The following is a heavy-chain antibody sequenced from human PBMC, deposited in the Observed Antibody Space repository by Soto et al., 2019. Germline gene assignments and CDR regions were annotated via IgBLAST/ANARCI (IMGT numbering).Heavy chain of an antibody. CDR2: ISAYNGNT. Sequence: ASVKVSCKASGYTFTSYGISWVRQAPGQGLEWMGWISAYNGNTNYAQKLQGRVTMTTDTSTSTAYMELRSLRSDDTAVYYCARDLAYDSSASRAFDIWGQGAMVTVSS. J-gene: IGHJ3*02. CDR1: GYTFTSYG. CDR3: ARDLAYDSSASRAFDI. V-gene: IGHV1-18*04. D-gene: IGHD3-22*01.